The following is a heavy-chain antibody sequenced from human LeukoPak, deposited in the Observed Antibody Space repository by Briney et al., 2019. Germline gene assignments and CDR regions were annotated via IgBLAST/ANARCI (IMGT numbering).Heavy chain of an antibody. Sequence: GGSLRLSCAASGFIVSDNYMTWVHQAPGRGLEWVSFIYACGSTKYADPVKGRFTISRDNSKNTLYLQINSLRADDTAVYYCARSYSSSYYWNFDYWGQGTLVTVSS. CDR1: GFIVSDNY. D-gene: IGHD6-13*01. J-gene: IGHJ4*02. V-gene: IGHV3-66*01. CDR2: IYACGST. CDR3: ARSYSSSYYWNFDY.